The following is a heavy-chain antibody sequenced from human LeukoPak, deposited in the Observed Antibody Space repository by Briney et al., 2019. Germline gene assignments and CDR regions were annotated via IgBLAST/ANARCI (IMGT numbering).Heavy chain of an antibody. CDR3: ARDHGPSGWYDY. Sequence: GKSLRLSCAASGFTFRSYAIHWVRQAPGKGLEWVAFISYDGSIKYYADSVKGRFTISRDNSKNTLYLQMNSLRAEDTAVYYCARDHGPSGWYDYWGQGTLITVSS. CDR1: GFTFRSYA. V-gene: IGHV3-30-3*01. J-gene: IGHJ4*02. D-gene: IGHD6-19*01. CDR2: ISYDGSIK.